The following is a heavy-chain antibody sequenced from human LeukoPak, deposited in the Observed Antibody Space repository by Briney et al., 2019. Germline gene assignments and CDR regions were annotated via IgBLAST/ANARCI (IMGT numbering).Heavy chain of an antibody. CDR2: INHSGST. J-gene: IGHJ5*02. V-gene: IGHV4-34*01. CDR3: ARAITYYDFWSGYYTSPNWFDP. D-gene: IGHD3-3*01. CDR1: GGSFSGYY. Sequence: SETLSLTCAVYGGSFSGYYWSWIRQPPGKGLEWIGEINHSGSTNYNPSLKSRVTISVDTSKSQFSLKLSSVTAADTAVYYCARAITYYDFWSGYYTSPNWFDPWGQGTLVTVSS.